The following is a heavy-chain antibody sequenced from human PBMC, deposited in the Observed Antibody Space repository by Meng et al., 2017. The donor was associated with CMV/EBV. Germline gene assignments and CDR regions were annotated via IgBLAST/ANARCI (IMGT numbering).Heavy chain of an antibody. CDR1: GGSFSGYY. J-gene: IGHJ4*01. CDR2: INHSGST. D-gene: IGHD3-22*01. CDR3: ARVCYYDRSCYYYEWASYFDS. V-gene: IGHV4-34*01. Sequence: SETLSLTCAVYGGSFSGYYWSWIRQPPGKGLEWIGEINHSGSTNYNPSLKSRVTISVDTSKNQFSLKLSSVTAADTAVYYCARVCYYDRSCYYYEWASYFDSWCHCPLVPLSS.